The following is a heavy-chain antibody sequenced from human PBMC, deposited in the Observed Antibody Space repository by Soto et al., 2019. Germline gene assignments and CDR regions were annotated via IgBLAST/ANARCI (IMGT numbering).Heavy chain of an antibody. J-gene: IGHJ3*02. CDR3: ARRDSSGIAAGAFDI. V-gene: IGHV4-59*08. CDR1: GGSISSYY. CDR2: IYYSGST. Sequence: SETLSLTCTVSGGSISSYYWSWIRQPPGKGLERIGYIYYSGSTNYNPSLKSRVTISVDTSKNQFSLKLSSVTAADTAVYYCARRDSSGIAAGAFDIWGQGTMVTVSS. D-gene: IGHD6-13*01.